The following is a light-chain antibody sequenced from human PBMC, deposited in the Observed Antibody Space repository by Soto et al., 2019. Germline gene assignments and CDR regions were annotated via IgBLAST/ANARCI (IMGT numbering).Light chain of an antibody. CDR1: RSNIGSKT. CDR2: SNH. V-gene: IGLV1-44*01. CDR3: AAWDDSLNGPYV. Sequence: QPVLTQPPSASGTPGQRVTISCSGSRSNIGSKTVNWYQQLPGAAPKLLIYSNHQRPSGVPDRFSGSKSGTSASLAISGLQSEDEADYYCAAWDDSLNGPYVFGTGTKLTVL. J-gene: IGLJ1*01.